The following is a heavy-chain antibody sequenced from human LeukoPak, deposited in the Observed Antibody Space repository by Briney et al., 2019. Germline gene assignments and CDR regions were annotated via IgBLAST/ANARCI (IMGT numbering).Heavy chain of an antibody. CDR1: GFTFDDYA. CDR2: ISWNSGSI. CDR3: AKVIEAYCGGDCYSRSFDY. V-gene: IGHV3-9*01. D-gene: IGHD2-21*02. Sequence: GGSLRLSCAASGFTFDDYAMHWVRQAPGKGLEWVSGISWNSGSIGYADSVKGRFTISRDNSKNTLYLQMNSLRAEDTAVYYCAKVIEAYCGGDCYSRSFDYWGQGTLVTVSS. J-gene: IGHJ4*02.